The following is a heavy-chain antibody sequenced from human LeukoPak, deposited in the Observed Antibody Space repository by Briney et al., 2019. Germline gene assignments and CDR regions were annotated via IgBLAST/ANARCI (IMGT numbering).Heavy chain of an antibody. V-gene: IGHV1-46*01. Sequence: ASVKVSCKASGYAFTSYYMHWVRQAPGQGLEWMGIINPSGGSTSYAQKFQGRVTMTRDTSTSTVYMELSSLRSEDTAVYYCARTTVEGYYYMDVWGKGTTVTVSS. CDR3: ARTTVEGYYYMDV. CDR1: GYAFTSYY. CDR2: INPSGGST. D-gene: IGHD4-17*01. J-gene: IGHJ6*03.